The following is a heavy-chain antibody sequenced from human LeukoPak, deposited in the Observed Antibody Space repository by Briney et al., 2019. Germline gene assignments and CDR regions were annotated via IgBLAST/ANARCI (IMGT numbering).Heavy chain of an antibody. CDR1: GYTFTGYY. D-gene: IGHD2-2*01. CDR2: INPNSGGT. V-gene: IGHV1-2*02. J-gene: IGHJ5*02. Sequence: ASVKVSCKASGYTFTGYYMHWVRQAPGQGLEWMGWINPNSGGTNYAQKFQGRVTITRNTSISTAYMELSSLRSEDTAVYYCARVLCSSTSCSSSPWFDPWGQGTLVTVSS. CDR3: ARVLCSSTSCSSSPWFDP.